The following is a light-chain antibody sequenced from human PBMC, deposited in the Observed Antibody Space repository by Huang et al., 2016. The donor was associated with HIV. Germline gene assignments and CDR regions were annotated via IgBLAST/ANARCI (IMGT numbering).Light chain of an antibody. CDR1: RSVGNN. CDR2: GAS. J-gene: IGKJ2*01. V-gene: IGKV3-15*01. Sequence: IVMTQSPATLSVSTGERVTLSCRASRSVGNNLAWYQQKVGQPPRRLIYGASTRATGIAARFSGSGSGTDFTLTISSLQSEDFAVYYCQQYNDWPPWYTFGQGTKLEIK. CDR3: QQYNDWPPWYT.